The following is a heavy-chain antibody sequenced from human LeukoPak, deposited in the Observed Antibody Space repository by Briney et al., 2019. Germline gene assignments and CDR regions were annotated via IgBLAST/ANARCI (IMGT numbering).Heavy chain of an antibody. Sequence: SETLSLTCTVSGGSISSSSYYWGWIRQPPGKGLEWIGSIYYSGSTYYNPSLKSRVTISVDTSKNQFSLKLSSVTAADTAVYYCARDFLGARRNYDILTGYSDYWGQGTLVTVSS. CDR3: ARDFLGARRNYDILTGYSDY. J-gene: IGHJ4*02. V-gene: IGHV4-39*07. CDR2: IYYSGST. CDR1: GGSISSSSYY. D-gene: IGHD3-9*01.